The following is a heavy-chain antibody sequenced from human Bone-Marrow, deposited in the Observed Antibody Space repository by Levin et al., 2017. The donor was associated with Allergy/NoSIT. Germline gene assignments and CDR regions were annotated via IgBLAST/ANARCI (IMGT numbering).Heavy chain of an antibody. CDR3: AREVYGNSPVLGYHHDGLAV. D-gene: IGHD4-11*01. CDR1: GGTFTNFA. J-gene: IGHJ6*02. Sequence: ASVKVSCKASGGTFTNFAVSWVRQAPGQGLEWMGGIIPIFGTTNYAQKFQGRLTITADESTDTTYMELSSLISEDTAVYYCAREVYGNSPVLGYHHDGLAVWGQGTTVSVSS. CDR2: IIPIFGTT. V-gene: IGHV1-69*13.